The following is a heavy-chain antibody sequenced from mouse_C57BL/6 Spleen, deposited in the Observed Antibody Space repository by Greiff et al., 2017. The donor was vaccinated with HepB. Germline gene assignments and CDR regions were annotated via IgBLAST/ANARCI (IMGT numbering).Heavy chain of an antibody. CDR3: ARRGDYYGSSYGYAMDY. J-gene: IGHJ4*01. V-gene: IGHV1-18*01. CDR1: GYTFTDYN. Sequence: EVQLQQSGPELVKPGASVKIPCKASGYTFTDYNMDWVKQSHGKSLEWIGDINPNNGGTIYNQKFKGKATLTVDKSSSTAYMELRSLTSEDTAVYYCARRGDYYGSSYGYAMDYWGQGTSVTVSS. CDR2: INPNNGGT. D-gene: IGHD1-1*01.